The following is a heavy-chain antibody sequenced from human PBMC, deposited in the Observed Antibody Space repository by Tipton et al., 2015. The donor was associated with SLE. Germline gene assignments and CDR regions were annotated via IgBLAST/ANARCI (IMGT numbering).Heavy chain of an antibody. CDR2: SNHSGGT. Sequence: LRLSCAVYGGSFSGYYWSWIRQPLGKGLEWIGESNHSGGTNYNPSLKSRVTISVDTSKNQIALKLSSVTAADTAVYYCARGGWELRVYYYYYMDVCGKGTTVTVSS. J-gene: IGHJ6*03. D-gene: IGHD1-26*01. CDR1: GGSFSGYY. CDR3: ARGGWELRVYYYYYMDV. V-gene: IGHV4-34*01.